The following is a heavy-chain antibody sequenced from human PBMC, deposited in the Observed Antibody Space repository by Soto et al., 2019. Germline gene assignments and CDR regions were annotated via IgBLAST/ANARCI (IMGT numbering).Heavy chain of an antibody. CDR2: INHSGST. Sequence: QVQLQQWGAGLLKPSETLSLTCAVYGGSFSGYYWSWIRQPPGKGLEWIGEINHSGSTNYNPSLKSRVNISVDTSNNPFSLKLSSVTAADTAVYYCARGPGTRTVTAPYWYFDLWGRGTLVTVSS. J-gene: IGHJ2*01. V-gene: IGHV4-34*01. D-gene: IGHD4-17*01. CDR3: ARGPGTRTVTAPYWYFDL. CDR1: GGSFSGYY.